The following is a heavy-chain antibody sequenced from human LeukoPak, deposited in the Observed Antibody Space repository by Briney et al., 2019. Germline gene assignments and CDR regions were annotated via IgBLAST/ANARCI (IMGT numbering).Heavy chain of an antibody. CDR1: GFTFSSYS. Sequence: GGSLRRSCAASGFTFSSYSMNWVRQAPGKGLEWVSSISSSSSYIYYADSVKGRFTISRDNAKNSLYLQMNSLRAEDTAVYYCARDLEHIVVVTAGSYYYYGMDVWGQGTTVTVSS. CDR2: ISSSSSYI. J-gene: IGHJ6*02. CDR3: ARDLEHIVVVTAGSYYYYGMDV. V-gene: IGHV3-21*01. D-gene: IGHD2-21*02.